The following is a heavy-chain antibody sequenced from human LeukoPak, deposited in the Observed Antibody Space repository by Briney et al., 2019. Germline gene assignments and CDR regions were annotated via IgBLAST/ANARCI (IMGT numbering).Heavy chain of an antibody. CDR2: FSGSGAQT. CDR3: AKSIRVDMVATTDYYYYAMDV. Sequence: GGSLRLSCAATGFRLSDYAMTWVRQAPGKGLEWVSAFSGSGAQTFYADSVKGRFTISRDNSRNTLFLQMNSLRAEDTAIYYCAKSIRVDMVATTDYYYYAMDVWGRGTKVTVSS. V-gene: IGHV3-23*01. D-gene: IGHD5-12*01. J-gene: IGHJ6*02. CDR1: GFRLSDYA.